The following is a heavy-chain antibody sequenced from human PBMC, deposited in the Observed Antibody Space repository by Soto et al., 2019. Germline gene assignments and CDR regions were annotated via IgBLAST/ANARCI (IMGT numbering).Heavy chain of an antibody. D-gene: IGHD2-21*01. CDR1: GGTFSSYT. J-gene: IGHJ4*02. CDR2: IIPILGIA. CDR3: ARGPVMTYFDY. V-gene: IGHV1-69*02. Sequence: SVKVSCKASGGTFSSYTIGWVRQAPGQGLEWMGRIIPILGIANYAQKFQGRVTITADKSTSTAYMELSSLRSEDTAVYYCARGPVMTYFDYWGQGTLVTVSS.